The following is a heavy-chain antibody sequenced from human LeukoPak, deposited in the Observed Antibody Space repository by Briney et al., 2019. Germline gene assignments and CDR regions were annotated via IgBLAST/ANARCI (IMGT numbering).Heavy chain of an antibody. V-gene: IGHV3-23*01. CDR2: ISGSGRST. CDR1: GFTFSSYA. D-gene: IGHD3-10*01. Sequence: GGSQRLSCAASGFTFSSYAMSWVRQAPGKGLEWVSAISGSGRSTYYADSVKGRFTISRDNSKNTLYLQMNSLRAEDTAVYYCAKVYGARITMVRGVIGVCGMDVWGQGTTVTVSS. J-gene: IGHJ6*02. CDR3: AKVYGARITMVRGVIGVCGMDV.